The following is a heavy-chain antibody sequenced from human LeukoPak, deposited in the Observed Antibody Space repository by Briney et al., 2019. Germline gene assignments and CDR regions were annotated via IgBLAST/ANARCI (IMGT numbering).Heavy chain of an antibody. D-gene: IGHD5-24*01. Sequence: SETLSLTRTVSGGSLSSYYWSWIRQPPGKGLEWIGYIYYSGSTNYNPSLKSRVTISVDTSKNQFSLKLSSVTAADTAVYYCARDGYNKLDYWGQGTLVTVSS. J-gene: IGHJ4*02. CDR1: GGSLSSYY. CDR2: IYYSGST. CDR3: ARDGYNKLDY. V-gene: IGHV4-59*01.